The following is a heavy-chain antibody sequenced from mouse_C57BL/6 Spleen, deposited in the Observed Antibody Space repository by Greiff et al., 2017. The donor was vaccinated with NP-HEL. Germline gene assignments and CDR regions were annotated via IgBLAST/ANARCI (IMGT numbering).Heavy chain of an antibody. J-gene: IGHJ3*01. V-gene: IGHV1-53*01. CDR2: INPNNGGT. CDR1: GYTFTSYW. CDR3: SCSYYYGGSAFGY. D-gene: IGHD1-1*01. Sequence: VQLQQPGTELVKPGASVTLSCTASGYTFTSYWMHWLKQRPGRGLEWIGNINPNNGGTNYTAKFKSKATLTVDTSSSTAYMQLSSLTSEDSAVYNCSCSYYYGGSAFGYWGQGTPVTVSA.